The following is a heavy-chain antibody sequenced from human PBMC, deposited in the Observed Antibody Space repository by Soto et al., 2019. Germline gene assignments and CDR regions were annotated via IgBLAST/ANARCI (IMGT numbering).Heavy chain of an antibody. CDR2: IYYSGST. CDR1: GGSISSYY. D-gene: IGHD2-2*01. Sequence: SSETLSLTCTVSGGSISSYYWSWIRQPPGKGLEWIGYIYYSGSTNYNPSLKSRVTISVDTSKNQFSLKLSSVTAADTAVYYCARARLVPAATFDYWGQGTLVTVSS. V-gene: IGHV4-59*01. J-gene: IGHJ4*02. CDR3: ARARLVPAATFDY.